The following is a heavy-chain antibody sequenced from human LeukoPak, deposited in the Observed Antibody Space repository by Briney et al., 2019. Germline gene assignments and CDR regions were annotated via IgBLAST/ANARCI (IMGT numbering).Heavy chain of an antibody. J-gene: IGHJ6*02. Sequence: ASVKVSCKASGGTFSSYAISWVRQAPGQGLEWMGGIIPIFGTANYAQKFQGRVTITADESTSTAYMELSSLRSEDTAVYYCARGLWELLPWSADYYYYYGMDVWGQGTTVTVSS. CDR3: ARGLWELLPWSADYYYYYGMDV. V-gene: IGHV1-69*13. CDR2: IIPIFGTA. D-gene: IGHD1-26*01. CDR1: GGTFSSYA.